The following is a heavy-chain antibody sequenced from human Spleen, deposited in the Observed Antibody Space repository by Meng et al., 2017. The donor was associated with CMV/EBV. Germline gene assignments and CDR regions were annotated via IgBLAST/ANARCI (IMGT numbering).Heavy chain of an antibody. CDR1: GYSISSGYY. V-gene: IGHV4-38-2*02. CDR2: IYYSGST. CDR3: ARSGIIGLYYQNWFDP. J-gene: IGHJ5*02. Sequence: SETLSLTCTVSGYSISSGYYWGWIRQPPGKGLEWIGSIYYSGSTYYNPSLKSRVIISVDTSKNQFSLKLSSVTAADTAMYYCARSGIIGLYYQNWFDPWGQGTLVTVSS. D-gene: IGHD2-2*01.